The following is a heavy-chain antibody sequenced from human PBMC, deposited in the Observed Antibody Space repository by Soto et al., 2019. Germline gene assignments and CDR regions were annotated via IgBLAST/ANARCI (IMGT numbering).Heavy chain of an antibody. CDR3: AKDPGGTYYMDV. Sequence: GGSLRFSCAASGFTFSSYGMHWVRQAPGKGLEWVAVISYDGSNKYYADSVKGRFTISRDNSKNTLYLQMNSLRAEDTAVYYCAKDPGGTYYMDVWGKGTTVTVSS. J-gene: IGHJ6*03. CDR1: GFTFSSYG. V-gene: IGHV3-30*18. D-gene: IGHD3-16*01. CDR2: ISYDGSNK.